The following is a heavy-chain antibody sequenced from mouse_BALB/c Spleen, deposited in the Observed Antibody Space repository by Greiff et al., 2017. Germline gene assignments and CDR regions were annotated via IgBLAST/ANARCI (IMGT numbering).Heavy chain of an antibody. Sequence: EVKLVESGGGLVQPGGSLKLSCAASGFTFSSYTMSWVRQTPEKRLEWVAYISNCGGSTYYPDTVKGRFTISRDNAKNTLYLQMSSLKSEDTAMYYCASTYYGNYDAMDYWGQGTSVTVSS. CDR1: GFTFSSYT. D-gene: IGHD2-10*01. V-gene: IGHV5-12-2*01. CDR3: ASTYYGNYDAMDY. J-gene: IGHJ4*01. CDR2: ISNCGGST.